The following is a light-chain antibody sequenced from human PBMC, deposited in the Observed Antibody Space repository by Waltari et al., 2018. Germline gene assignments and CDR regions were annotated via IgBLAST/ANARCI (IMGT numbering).Light chain of an antibody. Sequence: EIVMTQSPASLSVSPGDRVTLSCRASQSVGTSLAWYQQRPGRAPRLLVYRASTRASDIPARFSGRGSGTDFPLSISTLQSEDFAVYYCQQYDDWPRTFGQGTKVEIK. CDR3: QQYDDWPRT. CDR1: QSVGTS. V-gene: IGKV3-15*01. J-gene: IGKJ1*01. CDR2: RAS.